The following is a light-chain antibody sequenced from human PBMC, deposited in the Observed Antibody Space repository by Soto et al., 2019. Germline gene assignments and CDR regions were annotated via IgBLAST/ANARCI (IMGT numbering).Light chain of an antibody. CDR1: QSVSSSY. Sequence: EIVLTQSPGTLSLSPGERATLSCRASQSVSSSYLAWYQQKPGQAPRLLIYGASSRASGIPDRFSGSGSGTEFALTISRQEPEDFAFYYCQQYGSSLLTFGQGAKVEI. J-gene: IGKJ1*01. CDR3: QQYGSSLLT. V-gene: IGKV3-20*01. CDR2: GAS.